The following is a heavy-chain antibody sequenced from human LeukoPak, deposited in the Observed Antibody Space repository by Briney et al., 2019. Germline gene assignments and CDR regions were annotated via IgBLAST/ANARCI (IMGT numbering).Heavy chain of an antibody. J-gene: IGHJ4*02. D-gene: IGHD6-19*01. CDR1: GFTFSNYG. V-gene: IGHV3-33*01. Sequence: PGGSLRLSCAASGFTFSNYGMHWVRQAPGKGLEWVALIWFDGRNKFHADSVKGRFTISRDSSKNTLFLQMNSLRAEDTAVYYCAREWGPIAVSGGPGYWGQGALVTVSS. CDR2: IWFDGRNK. CDR3: AREWGPIAVSGGPGY.